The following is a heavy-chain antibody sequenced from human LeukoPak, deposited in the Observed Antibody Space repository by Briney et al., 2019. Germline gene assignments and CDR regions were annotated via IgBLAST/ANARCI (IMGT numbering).Heavy chain of an antibody. CDR2: ISYDGSNK. J-gene: IGHJ4*02. Sequence: QPGGSLRLSCAASGFTFSSYAMHWVRQAPGKGLEWVAVISYDGSNKYYADSVKGRFTISRDNAKNSLYLQMNSLRAEDAAVYYCARDSGGYSYGYFDYWGQGTLVTVSS. V-gene: IGHV3-30-3*01. CDR1: GFTFSSYA. D-gene: IGHD5-18*01. CDR3: ARDSGGYSYGYFDY.